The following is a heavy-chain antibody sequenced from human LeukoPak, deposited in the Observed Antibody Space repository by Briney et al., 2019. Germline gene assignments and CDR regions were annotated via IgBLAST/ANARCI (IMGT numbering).Heavy chain of an antibody. CDR1: GFTFSSYA. CDR2: ISYDGSNK. J-gene: IGHJ3*02. CDR3: ARDQPFSGSYWRGDAFDI. D-gene: IGHD1-26*01. Sequence: PGGSLRLSCAASGFTFSSYAMHWVRQAPGKGLEWVAVISYDGSNKYYADSVKGRFTISRDNSKNTLYLQMNSLRAEDTAVYYCARDQPFSGSYWRGDAFDIWGQGTMVTVSS. V-gene: IGHV3-30-3*01.